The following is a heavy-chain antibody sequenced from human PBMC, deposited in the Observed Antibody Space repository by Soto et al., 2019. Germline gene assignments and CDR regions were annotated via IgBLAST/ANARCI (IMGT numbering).Heavy chain of an antibody. J-gene: IGHJ4*02. Sequence: QVQLVQSGAEVKKPGASVKVSCKASGYTFTCCDINWVRQAPGQGLEWLGWVSTSSGNTGSAQRFQGRVNMPRDNPTSTAYMELDSLTSDDTAVYYCARVYGDVTHWGQGTLVTVSS. D-gene: IGHD4-17*01. V-gene: IGHV1-8*01. CDR1: GYTFTCCD. CDR2: VSTSSGNT. CDR3: ARVYGDVTH.